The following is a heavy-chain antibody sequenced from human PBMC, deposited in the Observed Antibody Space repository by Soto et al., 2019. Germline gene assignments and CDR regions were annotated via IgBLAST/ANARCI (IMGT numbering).Heavy chain of an antibody. V-gene: IGHV4-4*07. Sequence: SETLSLTCTVSGGSISSYYWSWIRQPAGKGLEWIGRIYTSGCTNYNPSLKSRVTMSVDTSKNQFSLKLSSVTAADTAGYYCARACSSNSCYDVFDYWGQGTLVTVSS. CDR1: GGSISSYY. CDR2: IYTSGCT. J-gene: IGHJ4*02. CDR3: ARACSSNSCYDVFDY. D-gene: IGHD2-2*01.